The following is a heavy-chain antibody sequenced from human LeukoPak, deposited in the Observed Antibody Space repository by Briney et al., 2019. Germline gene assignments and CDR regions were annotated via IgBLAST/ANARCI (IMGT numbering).Heavy chain of an antibody. CDR1: GGTFSSYT. CDR3: AREAIAARPSWFDP. J-gene: IGHJ5*02. Sequence: SVKVSCKASGGTFSSYTISWMRQAPGQGLEWMGRIIPILGIANYAQKFQGRVTITADKSTSTAYMELSSLRSEDTAVYYCAREAIAARPSWFDPWGQGTLVTVSS. D-gene: IGHD6-6*01. CDR2: IIPILGIA. V-gene: IGHV1-69*04.